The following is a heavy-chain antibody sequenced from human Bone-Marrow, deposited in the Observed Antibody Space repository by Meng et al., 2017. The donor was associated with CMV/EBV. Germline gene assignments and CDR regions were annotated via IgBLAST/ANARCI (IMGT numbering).Heavy chain of an antibody. D-gene: IGHD6-25*01. Sequence: SETLSLTCTVSSASISSGGFYWSWIRQHPGRGLEWIGYIYYSGSTYFNPSLKSRLTISVDTSKNQFSLNLSSVAAADTAVYYCARDSGYYPDYWGQGTLVTFSS. J-gene: IGHJ4*02. V-gene: IGHV4-31*03. CDR3: ARDSGYYPDY. CDR2: IYYSGST. CDR1: SASISSGGFY.